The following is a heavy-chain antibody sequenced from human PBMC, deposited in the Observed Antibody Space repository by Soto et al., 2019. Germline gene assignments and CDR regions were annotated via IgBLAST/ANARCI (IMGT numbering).Heavy chain of an antibody. V-gene: IGHV3-73*02. CDR1: GLTFSGSA. D-gene: IGHD2-21*02. Sequence: VQLVESGGGLVQPGGSLKLSCTASGLTFSGSAIHWVRQASGKGLEWVGRIRGEPSNYATAYAASVKGRFTISREDSKNTAYVQMNSLKTEDTAVYYCTTSAHCPGDCYSGADYWGQGTLVTVSS. CDR3: TTSAHCPGDCYSGADY. J-gene: IGHJ4*02. CDR2: IRGEPSNYAT.